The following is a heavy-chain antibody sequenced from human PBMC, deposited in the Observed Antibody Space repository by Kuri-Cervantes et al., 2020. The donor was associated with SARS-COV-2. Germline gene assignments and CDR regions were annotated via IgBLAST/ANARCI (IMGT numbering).Heavy chain of an antibody. CDR3: ARDQGHYDFWSGYYPSSY. J-gene: IGHJ4*02. Sequence: ASGKVSCKASGYTFTSYGISWVRQAPGQGLEWMGWINPNSGGTNYAQKFQGRVTMTRDTSISTAYMELSRLRSDDTAVYYCARDQGHYDFWSGYYPSSYWGQGTLVTVSS. V-gene: IGHV1-2*02. D-gene: IGHD3-3*01. CDR2: INPNSGGT. CDR1: GYTFTSYG.